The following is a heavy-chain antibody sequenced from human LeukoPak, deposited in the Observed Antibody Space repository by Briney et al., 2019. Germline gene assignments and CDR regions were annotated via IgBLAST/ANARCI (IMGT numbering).Heavy chain of an antibody. CDR2: IYYSGST. Sequence: SETLSLTCTVSGGSISSGDYYWSWIRQPPGKVLEWIGYIYYSGSTYYNPSLKSRVTISVDTSKNQFSLKLSSVTAADTAVYYCAREMRVCTSISCPSYYFDYWGEGTLVTVS. J-gene: IGHJ4*02. V-gene: IGHV4-30-4*01. D-gene: IGHD2-2*01. CDR1: GGSISSGDYY. CDR3: AREMRVCTSISCPSYYFDY.